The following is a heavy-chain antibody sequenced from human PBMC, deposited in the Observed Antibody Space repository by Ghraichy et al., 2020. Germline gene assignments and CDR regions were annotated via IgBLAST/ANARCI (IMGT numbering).Heavy chain of an antibody. D-gene: IGHD6-19*01. CDR1: GFTFSNYG. V-gene: IGHV3-30*18. Sequence: GGSLRLSCAASGFTFSNYGIHWVRQAPGKGLEWVSVISYDGSNKYYADSVKGRFTISRDNSKNTLYLQMNSLRAEDTAVYYCAKAEDSGGWYTIRYYNYGMDVWGHGTTVTVSS. J-gene: IGHJ6*02. CDR3: AKAEDSGGWYTIRYYNYGMDV. CDR2: ISYDGSNK.